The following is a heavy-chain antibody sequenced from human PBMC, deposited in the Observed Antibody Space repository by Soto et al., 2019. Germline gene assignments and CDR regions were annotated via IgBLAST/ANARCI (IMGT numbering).Heavy chain of an antibody. Sequence: GASVKVSCKASGYTFTSYAMHWVRQAPGQRLEWMGWMNPNSGNTGYAQKFQGRVTMTRNTSISTAYMELSSLRSEDTAVYYCATVGYCSSTSCYAGFDPWGQGTLVTVSS. J-gene: IGHJ5*02. V-gene: IGHV1-8*02. D-gene: IGHD2-2*01. CDR1: GYTFTSYA. CDR3: ATVGYCSSTSCYAGFDP. CDR2: MNPNSGNT.